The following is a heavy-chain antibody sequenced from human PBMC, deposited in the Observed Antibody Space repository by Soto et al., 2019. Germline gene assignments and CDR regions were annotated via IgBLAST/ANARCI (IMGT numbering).Heavy chain of an antibody. D-gene: IGHD6-6*01. V-gene: IGHV1-69*13. CDR1: GGTFSSYA. J-gene: IGHJ6*02. Sequence: GASVKVSCKASGGTFSSYAISWVRQAPGQGLEWMGGIIPIFGTANYAQKFQGRVTITADESTSTAYMELSSLRSEDTAVYCCARDRLLLVLGVYYYYGMDVWGQGTSVTVSS. CDR2: IIPIFGTA. CDR3: ARDRLLLVLGVYYYYGMDV.